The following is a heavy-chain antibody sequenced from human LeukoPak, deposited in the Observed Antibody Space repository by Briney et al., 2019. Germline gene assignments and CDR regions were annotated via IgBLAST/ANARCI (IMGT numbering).Heavy chain of an antibody. D-gene: IGHD4-17*01. CDR3: ARGGGGDVFRLSPPIAFDI. CDR2: LFSSGTT. CDR1: GGSFSSGDYS. Sequence: PSETLSLTCTVSGGSFSSGDYSWNWIRQPAGQGLEWIGRLFSSGTTNYNPSLKSRVTISGDTSNNQFSLKLTSVTAADTAVYYCARGGGGDVFRLSPPIAFDIWGQGTMVTVSS. J-gene: IGHJ3*02. V-gene: IGHV4-61*02.